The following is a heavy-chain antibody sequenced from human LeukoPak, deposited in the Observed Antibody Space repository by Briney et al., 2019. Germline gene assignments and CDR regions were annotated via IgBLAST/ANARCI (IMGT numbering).Heavy chain of an antibody. CDR1: GGSISSGIYY. CDR2: IYTSGST. J-gene: IGHJ5*02. V-gene: IGHV4-61*02. Sequence: SQTLSLTCTVSGGSISSGIYYWSWIRQPAGKGLEWIGPIYTSGSTNYNPSLKSRVTISVDTSKNQFSLKLSSVTAADTAVYYCARGDLYNWFDPWGQGTLVTVSS. CDR3: ARGDLYNWFDP.